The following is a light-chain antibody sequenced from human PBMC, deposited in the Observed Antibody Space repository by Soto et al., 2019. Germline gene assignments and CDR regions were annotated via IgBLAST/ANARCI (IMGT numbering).Light chain of an antibody. CDR3: CSYAGSSTLV. CDR2: EGS. V-gene: IGLV2-23*01. J-gene: IGLJ2*01. CDR1: SSEVGRYKF. Sequence: QSSLTQPASVSWSPGQSNTISCTGTSSEVGRYKFVSWYQHHPGKAPKLMIYEGSKRPSGISSRFSGSKSGNTASLTISGLQAEDEADYYCCSYAGSSTLVFGGGTKVTVL.